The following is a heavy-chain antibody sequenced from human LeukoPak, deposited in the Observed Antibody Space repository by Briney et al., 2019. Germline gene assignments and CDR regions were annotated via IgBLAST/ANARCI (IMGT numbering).Heavy chain of an antibody. D-gene: IGHD3-10*01. J-gene: IGHJ5*02. V-gene: IGHV4-4*07. Sequence: SGTLSLTCTVSGGSISSYYWSWIRQPAGKGLEWIGRIYTSGSTNYNPSLKSRVTISVDTSKNQFSLKLSSVTAADTAVYYCAREERFGAHVYWFDPWGQGTLVTVSS. CDR2: IYTSGST. CDR1: GGSISSYY. CDR3: AREERFGAHVYWFDP.